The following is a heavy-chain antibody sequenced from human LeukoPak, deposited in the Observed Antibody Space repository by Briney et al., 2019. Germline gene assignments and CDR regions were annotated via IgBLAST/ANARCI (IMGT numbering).Heavy chain of an antibody. V-gene: IGHV3-30*04. CDR1: GFTFSSYA. Sequence: GGSLRLSCAASGFTFSSYAMHWVRQAPGKGLEWVAVISYDGSNKYYADSVKGRFTISRDNAKNSLYLQMNSLRAEDTAVYYCARELRGVSNWFDPWGQGTLATVSS. CDR2: ISYDGSNK. J-gene: IGHJ5*02. CDR3: ARELRGVSNWFDP. D-gene: IGHD3-10*01.